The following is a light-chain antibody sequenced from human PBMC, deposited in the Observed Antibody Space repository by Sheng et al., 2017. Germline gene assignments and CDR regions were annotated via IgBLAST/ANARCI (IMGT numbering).Light chain of an antibody. CDR1: QSISSW. CDR2: AAS. Sequence: DIQMTQSPSTLSASVGDRVTITCLASQSISSWLAWYQQKPGKAPKLLIYAASSLQSGVPSRFSGSGSGTDFTLTISTMQPDDFATYYCQQTYTMFPITFGPGTKVEIK. CDR3: QQTYTMFPIT. J-gene: IGKJ3*01. V-gene: IGKV1-39*01.